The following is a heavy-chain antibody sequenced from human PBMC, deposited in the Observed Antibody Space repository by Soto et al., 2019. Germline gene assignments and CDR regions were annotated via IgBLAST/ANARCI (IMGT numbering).Heavy chain of an antibody. Sequence: ELPLVETGGGLIQTGGSLRLSCAASGFSISSNYIAWVRQPPGKGLEWVSTTFSGGNTEYAASVKGRCSISRDNYKNTLYLQMDNPRVEDTAVYYCARKPPSAIQGWAFGMDVWGQGTTVSVSS. J-gene: IGHJ6*02. D-gene: IGHD2-21*01. CDR3: ARKPPSAIQGWAFGMDV. CDR1: GFSISSNY. CDR2: TFSGGNT. V-gene: IGHV3-53*02.